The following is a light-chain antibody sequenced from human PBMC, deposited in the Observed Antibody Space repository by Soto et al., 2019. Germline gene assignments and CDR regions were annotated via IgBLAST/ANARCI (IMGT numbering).Light chain of an antibody. J-gene: IGKJ2*01. V-gene: IGKV3-11*01. CDR3: QHRSNWPPYP. CDR1: QSISSF. CDR2: GAS. Sequence: EIVLTQSPATLSLTPGERATLSCRASQSISSFLAWYQQKPGQTPRLLIYGASNRTTGIPGRFSGSGSGTDFTPTISSLVPEDFAVYYCQHRSNWPPYPFGQGTK.